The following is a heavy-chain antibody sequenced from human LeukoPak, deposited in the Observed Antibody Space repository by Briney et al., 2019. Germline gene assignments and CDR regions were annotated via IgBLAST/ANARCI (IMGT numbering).Heavy chain of an antibody. J-gene: IGHJ6*02. V-gene: IGHV4-59*12. CDR1: GDSISSSY. D-gene: IGHD6-13*01. CDR3: ARDSIAAAGIRFDGMDV. CDR2: IYQSGST. Sequence: SETLSLTCTVSGDSISSSYWSWIRQPPGKGLEWIGYIYQSGSTKYNPSLKSRVTISADTSKNQISLKLSSVTAADTAVYYCARDSIAAAGIRFDGMDVWGQGTTVTVSS.